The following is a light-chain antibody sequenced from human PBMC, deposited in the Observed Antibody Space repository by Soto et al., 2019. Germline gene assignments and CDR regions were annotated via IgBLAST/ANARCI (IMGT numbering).Light chain of an antibody. Sequence: AIQMTQSPSSLSASVGDRVTITCRASQGIRNDLGWFQQKPGKAPKLLIYSASSLESGVPSRFSGSGSGTEFTLTISSLQPEDFATYYCLQDYNSPWTFGQGTKVEIK. J-gene: IGKJ1*01. CDR2: SAS. CDR1: QGIRND. CDR3: LQDYNSPWT. V-gene: IGKV1-6*01.